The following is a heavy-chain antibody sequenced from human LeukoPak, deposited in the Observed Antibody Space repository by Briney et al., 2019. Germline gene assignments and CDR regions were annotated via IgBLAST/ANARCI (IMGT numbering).Heavy chain of an antibody. V-gene: IGHV3-30*04. Sequence: QPGRSLRLSCEASGFSFSTYGVDWVRQAPGKGLEWMAVISRDGRKNHYADSVKGRFTMSRDNSKSTLFLQMNSLRPEDTAIYYCARDLLNYGSAYYDVGIFDSWGQGTRVTVPS. CDR3: ARDLLNYGSAYYDVGIFDS. CDR1: GFSFSTYG. CDR2: ISRDGRKN. D-gene: IGHD3-10*01. J-gene: IGHJ4*02.